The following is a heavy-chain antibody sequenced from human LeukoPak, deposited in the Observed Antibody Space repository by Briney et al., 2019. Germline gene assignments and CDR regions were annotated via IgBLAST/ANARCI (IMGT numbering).Heavy chain of an antibody. Sequence: ASVKVSCKASGYTFTSYYMHWVRQAPGQGLEWMGIINPSGGSTSYAQKFQGRVTMTRDTSTSTVYMELSSLRSEDTAVYYCARAEKGVRGVILPFDYWGQGTLVTVSS. CDR3: ARAEKGVRGVILPFDY. CDR2: INPSGGST. CDR1: GYTFTSYY. D-gene: IGHD3-10*01. V-gene: IGHV1-46*01. J-gene: IGHJ4*02.